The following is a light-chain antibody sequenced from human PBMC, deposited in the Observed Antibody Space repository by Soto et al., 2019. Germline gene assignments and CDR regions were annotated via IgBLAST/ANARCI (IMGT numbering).Light chain of an antibody. V-gene: IGKV1-39*01. J-gene: IGKJ1*01. CDR2: AAS. CDR3: QQTYDTPRT. Sequence: DIQMTQSPSSLSASVGDRVTITCRASQSISSYLNWYQQKPGKAPNLLIYAASSLQSGVPSRFSGSGSGTDFTLTISSLQPEDFGTYYCQQTYDTPRTFGQGTKVEIK. CDR1: QSISSY.